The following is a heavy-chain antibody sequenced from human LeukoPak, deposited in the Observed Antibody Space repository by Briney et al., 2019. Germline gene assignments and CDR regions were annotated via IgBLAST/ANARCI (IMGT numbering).Heavy chain of an antibody. D-gene: IGHD3-16*01. J-gene: IGHJ4*02. CDR2: INHSGST. CDR3: ARKLRGSGLDY. CDR1: GGSFSGYY. V-gene: IGHV4-34*01. Sequence: SETLSLTCAVYGGSFSGYYWSWIRQPLGKGLERIGEINHSGSTNYNPSLKSRVTISVDTSKNQFSLKLSSVTAADTAVYYCARKLRGSGLDYWGQGTLVTVSS.